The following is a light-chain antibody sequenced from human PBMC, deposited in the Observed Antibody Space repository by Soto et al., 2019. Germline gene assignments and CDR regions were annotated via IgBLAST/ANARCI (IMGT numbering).Light chain of an antibody. J-gene: IGKJ5*01. Sequence: EIVLTQSPGTLSLSPGEEATLSCRVSQSVSSSYLAWYQQKPGQAPRLLIYGASSRPTGIPDRFSGSGSGTDFTLTISRLEPEDFAVYYCQQYGSSSTFGQGTRLEIK. V-gene: IGKV3-20*01. CDR2: GAS. CDR1: QSVSSSY. CDR3: QQYGSSST.